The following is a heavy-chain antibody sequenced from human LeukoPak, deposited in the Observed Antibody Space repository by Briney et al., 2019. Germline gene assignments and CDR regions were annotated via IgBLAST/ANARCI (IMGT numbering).Heavy chain of an antibody. Sequence: AESLKISCKGSGYSFTSYWIGWVRQMPGKGLEWMGIIYPGDSDTRYSPSFQGQVTISADKSISTASLQWSSLKASDTATYYCAREKSMSYREFDYWGQGTLVTVSS. V-gene: IGHV5-51*01. CDR2: IYPGDSDT. D-gene: IGHD1-26*01. CDR3: AREKSMSYREFDY. CDR1: GYSFTSYW. J-gene: IGHJ4*02.